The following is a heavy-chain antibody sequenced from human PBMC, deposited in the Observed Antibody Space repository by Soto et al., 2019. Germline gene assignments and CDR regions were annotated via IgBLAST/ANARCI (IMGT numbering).Heavy chain of an antibody. J-gene: IGHJ6*02. CDR2: IDPSDSYT. D-gene: IGHD2-2*01. V-gene: IGHV5-10-1*01. CDR1: GYSFTSYW. CDR3: ALLEVGYCSSTSCYGLDV. Sequence: GESLKISCKGSGYSFTSYWISWVRQMPGKGLEWMGRIDPSDSYTNYSPSFQGHVTISADKSISTAYLQWSSLKASDTAMYYCALLEVGYCSSTSCYGLDVWGQGTTVTLSS.